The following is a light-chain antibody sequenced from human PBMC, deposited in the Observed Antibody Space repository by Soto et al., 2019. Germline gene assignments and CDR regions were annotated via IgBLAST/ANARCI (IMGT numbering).Light chain of an antibody. Sequence: QSVLTQPPSASGSPGQSVTISCTGTSSDVGGYNFVSWYQQHPGKAPKLMIYEVTKRPSGVPDRFSGSRSGNTASLTVSGLQAEDEADYYCSSYTDSSNYVFGPGTKLTVL. CDR1: SSDVGGYNF. CDR3: SSYTDSSNYV. V-gene: IGLV2-8*01. CDR2: EVT. J-gene: IGLJ1*01.